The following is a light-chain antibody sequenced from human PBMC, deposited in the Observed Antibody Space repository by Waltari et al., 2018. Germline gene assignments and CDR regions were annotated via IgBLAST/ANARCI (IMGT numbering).Light chain of an antibody. CDR3: CSYTTSATWV. CDR1: RSDIGAYKF. J-gene: IGLJ3*02. CDR2: DVT. V-gene: IGLV2-14*03. Sequence: QPALTQPASVSGSPGQSITISCTGTRSDIGAYKFVSWYQHHPGKAPKLVIFDVTKRPSGVSDRFSGSKSGNTASLTISGLRADDEADYYCCSYTTSATWVFGGGTTLTVL.